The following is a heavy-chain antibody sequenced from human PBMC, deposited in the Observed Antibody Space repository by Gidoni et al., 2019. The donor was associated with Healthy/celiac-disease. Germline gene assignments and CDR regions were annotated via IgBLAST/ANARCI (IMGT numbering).Heavy chain of an antibody. CDR3: AKEGDAFDI. CDR1: GFTFSSYG. J-gene: IGHJ3*02. V-gene: IGHV3-30*18. CDR2: ISYDGSNK. Sequence: QVQLVEPGGGGVQPGRSLRLLCAASGFTFSSYGMHWVGQAPGKGLEWVAVISYDGSNKYYADSVKGRFTISRDNSKNTLYLQMNSLRAEDTAVYYCAKEGDAFDIWGQGTMVTVSS.